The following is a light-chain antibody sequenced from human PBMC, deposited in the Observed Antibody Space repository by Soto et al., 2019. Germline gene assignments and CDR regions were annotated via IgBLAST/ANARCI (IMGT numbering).Light chain of an antibody. CDR3: CSFAGNLFV. Sequence: QSALTQPRSVSGSPGQSVTISCGGTSDDVGAYDYVSWYQQFPGKVPKLLVYDVNLRPSGVPHRFYGSKSGNTASLTISGLQTEDEADYYCCSFAGNLFVFGTGTKLTVL. CDR2: DVN. J-gene: IGLJ1*01. V-gene: IGLV2-11*01. CDR1: SDDVGAYDY.